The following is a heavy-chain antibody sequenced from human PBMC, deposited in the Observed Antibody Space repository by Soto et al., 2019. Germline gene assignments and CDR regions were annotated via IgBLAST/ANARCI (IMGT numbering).Heavy chain of an antibody. CDR3: ARARSQLVRTHYYYGMDV. CDR1: GFTVSSNY. V-gene: IGHV3-53*01. Sequence: PGGSLRLSCAASGFTVSSNYMSWVRQAPGKGLEWVSVIYSGGSTYYADSVKGRLTISRDSSKNTLYLQMNSLRAEDTAVYYCARARSQLVRTHYYYGMDVWGQGTTVTVSS. D-gene: IGHD6-6*01. J-gene: IGHJ6*02. CDR2: IYSGGST.